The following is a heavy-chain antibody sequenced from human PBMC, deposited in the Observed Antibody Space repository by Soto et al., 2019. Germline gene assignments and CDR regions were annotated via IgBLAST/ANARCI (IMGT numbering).Heavy chain of an antibody. CDR1: GFTFSSYA. Sequence: GGSLRLSCAASGFTFSSYAMSWVRQAPGKGLEWVSAISGSGGSTYYADSVKGRFTISRDNSKNTLYLQMNSLRAEDTAVYYCAKDLITMIVVVSEDDAFDIWGQGRMVTV. V-gene: IGHV3-23*01. J-gene: IGHJ3*02. CDR2: ISGSGGST. CDR3: AKDLITMIVVVSEDDAFDI. D-gene: IGHD3-22*01.